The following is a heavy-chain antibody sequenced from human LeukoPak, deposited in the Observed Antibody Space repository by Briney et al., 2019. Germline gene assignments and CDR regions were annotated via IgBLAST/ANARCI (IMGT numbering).Heavy chain of an antibody. D-gene: IGHD2-15*01. J-gene: IGHJ4*02. V-gene: IGHV3-23*01. CDR1: GLSISDNY. CDR3: AKGPICSGGSCYFDC. Sequence: GRSLRLSCAASGLSISDNYMSWVRQAPGKGLEWVSTISGGGGSTYSADSVKGRFTISRDNSKNTLYLQMNSPRAEDTAVYYCAKGPICSGGSCYFDCWGLGTLVTVSS. CDR2: ISGGGGST.